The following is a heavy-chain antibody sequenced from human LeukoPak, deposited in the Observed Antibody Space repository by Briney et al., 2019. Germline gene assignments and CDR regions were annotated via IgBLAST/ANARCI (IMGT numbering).Heavy chain of an antibody. V-gene: IGHV4-4*07. D-gene: IGHD3-10*01. CDR3: AVTMVRGVSGMDV. CDR1: GDSISNYY. CDR2: IYTSGTT. J-gene: IGHJ6*02. Sequence: SETLSLTCTVSGDSISNYYWSWIRQPAGEGLEWIGRIYTSGTTNYNPSLRSRVTMSADTSKNQFSLKLTSVIAADTAVYYCAVTMVRGVSGMDVWGPGTTVTVSS.